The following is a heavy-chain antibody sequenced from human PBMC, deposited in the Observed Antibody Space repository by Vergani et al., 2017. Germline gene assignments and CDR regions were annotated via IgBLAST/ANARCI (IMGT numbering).Heavy chain of an antibody. Sequence: QVPLVQSGAEVTKPGASVKVSCKASGYTFTSYGISWVRQPPGHGLEWMGWISAYNGNTNFAQKLQGRVTMTTDTPTSTAYMELRILRSDDTAVYYCARRLIGYCSSTGTYYYYMDVSGKGTTVTVS. CDR2: ISAYNGNT. J-gene: IGHJ6*03. V-gene: IGHV1-18*01. D-gene: IGHD2-2*01. CDR1: GYTFTSYG. CDR3: ARRLIGYCSSTGTYYYYMDV.